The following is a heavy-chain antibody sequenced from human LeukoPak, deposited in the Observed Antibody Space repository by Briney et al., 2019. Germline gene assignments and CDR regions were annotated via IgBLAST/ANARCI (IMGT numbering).Heavy chain of an antibody. Sequence: SETLSLTCTVSGGSISSYYWSWIRQPPGKGLEWIGYIYYSGSTNYNPSLKSRVTISVDTPKNQFSLKLSSVTAADTAVYYCARDQGIVGATSYYYYYMDVWGKGTTVTVSS. J-gene: IGHJ6*03. CDR2: IYYSGST. V-gene: IGHV4-59*01. CDR3: ARDQGIVGATSYYYYYMDV. D-gene: IGHD1-26*01. CDR1: GGSISSYY.